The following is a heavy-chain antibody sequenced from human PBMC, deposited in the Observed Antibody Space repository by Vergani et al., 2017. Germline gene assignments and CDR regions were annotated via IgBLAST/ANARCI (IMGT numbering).Heavy chain of an antibody. D-gene: IGHD5-12*01. Sequence: QVQLPQWGAGLLKPSETLSLTCAVYGGSFSGYYWSWIRQPPGKGLEWIGEINHSGSTNYNPSLKSRVTISVDTSKNQFSLKLSSVTAADTAVYYCARRWLRRAYFDYWGQGTLVTVSS. CDR1: GGSFSGYY. CDR2: INHSGST. V-gene: IGHV4-34*01. CDR3: ARRWLRRAYFDY. J-gene: IGHJ4*02.